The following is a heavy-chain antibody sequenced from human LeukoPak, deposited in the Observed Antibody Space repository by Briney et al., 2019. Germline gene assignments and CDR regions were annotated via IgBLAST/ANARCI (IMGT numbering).Heavy chain of an antibody. CDR2: IYPGDSDT. J-gene: IGHJ3*02. CDR3: ARRGYCRSTSCYRGAFDI. D-gene: IGHD2-2*01. V-gene: IGHV5-51*01. CDR1: GCSFTSYW. Sequence: GESLKISCKGSGCSFTSYWIGWVRQMPGKGLEWMGIIYPGDSDTRYSPSFQGQDTISADKSINTAYLQWSSLKASDTAMYYCARRGYCRSTSCYRGAFDIWGQGTMVTVSS.